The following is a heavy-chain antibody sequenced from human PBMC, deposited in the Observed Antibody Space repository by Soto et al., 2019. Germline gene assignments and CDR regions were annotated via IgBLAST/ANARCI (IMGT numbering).Heavy chain of an antibody. V-gene: IGHV3-23*01. J-gene: IGHJ4*02. D-gene: IGHD6-19*01. CDR1: GFTFSSHG. CDR2: ISGSGDTP. CDR3: AKEGTSGLYYFDY. Sequence: GGSLRLSCAASGFTFSSHGMHWVRQAPGKGLEWVAIISGSGDTPYYADSVKGRFTISRDNSRNTLYLQMNSLRAGDSAKYYCAKEGTSGLYYFDYWGPGTLVTVSS.